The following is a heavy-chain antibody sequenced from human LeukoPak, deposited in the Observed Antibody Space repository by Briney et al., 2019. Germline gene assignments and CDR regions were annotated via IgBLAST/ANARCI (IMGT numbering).Heavy chain of an antibody. D-gene: IGHD2-21*02. CDR2: IYHSGST. J-gene: IGHJ3*02. CDR1: GGSISSGGYS. Sequence: SETLSLTCAVSGGSISSGGYSWSWIRQPPGKGLEWIGYIYHSGSTYYNPSLKSRVTISVDTSKNQFSLKLSSVTAADTAVYYYARDLDCGGDCSERPKNAFDIWGQGTMVTVSS. V-gene: IGHV4-30-2*05. CDR3: ARDLDCGGDCSERPKNAFDI.